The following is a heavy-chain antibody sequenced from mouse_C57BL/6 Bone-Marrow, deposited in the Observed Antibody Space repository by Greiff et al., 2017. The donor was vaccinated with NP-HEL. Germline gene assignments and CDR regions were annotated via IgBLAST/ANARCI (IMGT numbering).Heavy chain of an antibody. CDR1: GFSLTSFG. Sequence: VKLMESGPGLVAPSQSLSITCTVSGFSLTSFGVHWVRQPPGKGLEWLGVIWAGGYTHYNSALMSRLSISKDNSKSQVFLNMNSRQTKDTAMYYCARGAMITDYALDYWGQGTSVTVSS. D-gene: IGHD2-4*01. CDR2: IWAGGYT. CDR3: ARGAMITDYALDY. V-gene: IGHV2-9*02. J-gene: IGHJ4*01.